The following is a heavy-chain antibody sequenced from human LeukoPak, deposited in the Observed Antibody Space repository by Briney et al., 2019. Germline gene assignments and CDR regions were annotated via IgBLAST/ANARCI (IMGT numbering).Heavy chain of an antibody. V-gene: IGHV4-39*01. CDR3: ASRIFGVVINDY. J-gene: IGHJ4*02. CDR2: IYYSGGT. CDR1: GGSISSSSYY. D-gene: IGHD3-3*01. Sequence: QTSETLSLTCTVSGGSISSSSYYWGWIRQPPGKGLEWIGSIYYSGGTYYNPSLKSRVTISVDTSKNQFSLKLSSVTAADTAVYYCASRIFGVVINDYWGQGTLVTVSS.